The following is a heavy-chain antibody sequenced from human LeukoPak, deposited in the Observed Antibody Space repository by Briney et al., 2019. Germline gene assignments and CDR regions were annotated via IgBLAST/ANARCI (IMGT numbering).Heavy chain of an antibody. CDR3: ARATSTTNPYYGMDV. J-gene: IGHJ6*02. Sequence: PGGSLRLSCVASGFTFSSYTMRWVRQAPGKGLEYVSAISSNGGSTYYANSMKGRFTISRDNSKNTLYLQMGSLRGEDMAVYYCARATSTTNPYYGMDVWGQGTTVTVSS. D-gene: IGHD2/OR15-2a*01. CDR2: ISSNGGST. CDR1: GFTFSSYT. V-gene: IGHV3-64*01.